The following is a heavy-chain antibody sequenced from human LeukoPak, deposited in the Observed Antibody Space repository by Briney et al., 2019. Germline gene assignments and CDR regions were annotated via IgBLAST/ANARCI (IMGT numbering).Heavy chain of an antibody. Sequence: GGSLRLSCAASGFTFSSYGMHWVRQAPGKGLEWVAVISYDGSNKYYADSVKGRFTISRDNSKNTLYLQMNSLRAEDTAVYYCAKPDSVGWLGVVAFDIWGQGTMVTVSS. J-gene: IGHJ3*02. D-gene: IGHD2-15*01. CDR1: GFTFSSYG. CDR3: AKPDSVGWLGVVAFDI. CDR2: ISYDGSNK. V-gene: IGHV3-30*18.